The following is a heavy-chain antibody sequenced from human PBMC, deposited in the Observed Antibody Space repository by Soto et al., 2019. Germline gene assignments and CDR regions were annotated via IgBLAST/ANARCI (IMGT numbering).Heavy chain of an antibody. CDR3: ARASDYGDYYFES. V-gene: IGHV4-31*03. D-gene: IGHD4-17*01. CDR2: IYYSGST. Sequence: SETLSLTCTVFGGSINSGGSYWSWIRQHPGKGLEWIGYIYYSGSTYYNPSLKSRVTISVDTSKNQFSLKLSSVAAADTAVYYCARASDYGDYYFESRGQGTLVTVSS. J-gene: IGHJ4*02. CDR1: GGSINSGGSY.